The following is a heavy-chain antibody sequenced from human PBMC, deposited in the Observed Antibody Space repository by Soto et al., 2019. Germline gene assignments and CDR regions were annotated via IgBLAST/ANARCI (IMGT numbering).Heavy chain of an antibody. CDR2: ISYDGSNK. CDR3: AKDLKI. CDR1: GFTFSSYG. Sequence: PGGSLRLSCAASGFTFSSYGMHWVRQAPGKGLEWVAVISYDGSNKYYADSVKGRFTISRDNSKNTLYLQMNSLRAEDTAVYYCAKDLKIWGQGTLVTVSS. V-gene: IGHV3-30*18. J-gene: IGHJ4*02.